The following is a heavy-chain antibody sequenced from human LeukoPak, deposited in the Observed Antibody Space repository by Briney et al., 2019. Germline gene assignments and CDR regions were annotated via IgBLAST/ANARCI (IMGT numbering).Heavy chain of an antibody. CDR2: ISHSGNT. J-gene: IGHJ4*02. V-gene: IGHV4-31*03. D-gene: IGHD3-22*01. CDR1: GGSISIASYY. Sequence: SETLSLICSVSGGSISIASYYWSWIRQRPGKGLEWLWYISHSGNTYYNPSLKSRLNISADPSRSQVSLKLRSVTAADTALYFCAREGYYYDSSGPIDYWGQGTRVTVSS. CDR3: AREGYYYDSSGPIDY.